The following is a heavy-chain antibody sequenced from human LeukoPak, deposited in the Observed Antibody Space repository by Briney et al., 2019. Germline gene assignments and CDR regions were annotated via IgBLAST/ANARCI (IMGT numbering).Heavy chain of an antibody. J-gene: IGHJ3*02. V-gene: IGHV4-31*03. D-gene: IGHD3-10*01. Sequence: KASETLSLTCTVSGGSISSGGYYWSWIRQEPGKGLEWIGYIYYSGSTYYNPSLKSRVTISVDTSKNQFSLKLSSVTAADTAVYYCARDISASGSLDGFDIWGQGTMVTVSS. CDR1: GGSISSGGYY. CDR3: ARDISASGSLDGFDI. CDR2: IYYSGST.